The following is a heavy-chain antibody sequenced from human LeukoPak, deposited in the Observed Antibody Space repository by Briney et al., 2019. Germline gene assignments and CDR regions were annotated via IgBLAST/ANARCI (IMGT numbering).Heavy chain of an antibody. Sequence: PGGSLRLSCAASGFSVTTYAMGWVRQAPGKGLEWVSVISDRGDSTHYADSVKGRFTISRDSSKNTLYLQMNSLRAEDTAVYYCARAEEYLVVENWFDPWGQGTLVTVSS. V-gene: IGHV3-23*01. J-gene: IGHJ5*02. CDR3: ARAEEYLVVENWFDP. CDR1: GFSVTTYA. CDR2: ISDRGDST. D-gene: IGHD6-6*01.